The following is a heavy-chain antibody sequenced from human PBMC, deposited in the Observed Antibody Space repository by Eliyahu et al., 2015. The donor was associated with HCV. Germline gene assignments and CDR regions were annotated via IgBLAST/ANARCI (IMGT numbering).Heavy chain of an antibody. D-gene: IGHD6-19*01. CDR3: AIASSGWYDN. CDR2: IVLDSGNT. J-gene: IGHJ5*02. V-gene: IGHV1-58*01. CDR1: GFTFSTXA. Sequence: QMQLVQSGPEVQXPGTSVKVSXXASGFTFSTXAVQWGPPARGQRLEWIGWIVLDSGNTNYAQKFQERVTLTRDMSTSTVHMELSSLRSEDTAMYYCAIASSGWYDNWGQGTLVTVTS.